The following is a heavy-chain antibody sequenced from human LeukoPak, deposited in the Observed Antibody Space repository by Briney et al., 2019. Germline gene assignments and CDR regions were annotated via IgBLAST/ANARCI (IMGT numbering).Heavy chain of an antibody. Sequence: SETLSLTCAVYGGSFSGYYWSWLRQPPGKGLEWIGEINHSGSTNYNPSLKSRVTISVDTSKNQFSLKLSSVTAADTAVYYCARVYYSSGYDYWYFDLWGRGTLVTVSS. CDR1: GGSFSGYY. CDR2: INHSGST. CDR3: ARVYYSSGYDYWYFDL. V-gene: IGHV4-34*01. J-gene: IGHJ2*01. D-gene: IGHD6-25*01.